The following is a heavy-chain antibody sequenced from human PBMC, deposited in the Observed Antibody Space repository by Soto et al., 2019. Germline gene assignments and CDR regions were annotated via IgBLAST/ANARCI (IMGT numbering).Heavy chain of an antibody. CDR1: GFTFSSYG. D-gene: IGHD3-10*01. CDR2: ISYDGSNK. Sequence: PGGSVRLSCAASGFTFSSYGMHWVRQAPGKGLEWVAVISYDGSNKYYADSVKGRFTISRDNSKNTLYLQMNSLRAEDTAVYYCAKDLIFAVGFGELLSGAYYYYYGMDVWGQGTTVTVSS. J-gene: IGHJ6*02. CDR3: AKDLIFAVGFGELLSGAYYYYYGMDV. V-gene: IGHV3-30*18.